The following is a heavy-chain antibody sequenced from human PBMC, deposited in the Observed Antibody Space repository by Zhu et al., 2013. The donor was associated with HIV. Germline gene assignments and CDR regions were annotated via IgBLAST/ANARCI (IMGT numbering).Heavy chain of an antibody. CDR3: ARLATVLTPYYYGMDV. CDR1: GYTFTSYG. J-gene: IGHJ6*04. Sequence: QVQLVQSGAEVKKPGASVKVSCKASGYTFTSYGINWVRQAPGQGLEWMGWISAYNGITNYAQKLQGRVTMTTDTSTSTAYMELRSLRSDDTAVYYCARLATVLTPYYYGMDVWAKDHGHRLL. D-gene: IGHD2-8*01. V-gene: IGHV1-18*01. CDR2: ISAYNGIT.